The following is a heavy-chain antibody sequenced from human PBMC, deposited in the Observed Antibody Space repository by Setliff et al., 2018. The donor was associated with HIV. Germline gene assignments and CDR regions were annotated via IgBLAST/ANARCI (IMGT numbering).Heavy chain of an antibody. Sequence: SSETLSLTCAVSGGSISSGNWWSWVRQPPGKRLEWIGCIYQSGSTYYNVSLKSRVIISVDTSKNQFSLKLNSVTAADTAIYYCARHRAVAGANYFDFWGQGTLVTVSS. D-gene: IGHD6-19*01. J-gene: IGHJ4*02. CDR2: IYQSGST. CDR3: ARHRAVAGANYFDF. CDR1: GGSISSGNW. V-gene: IGHV4-4*02.